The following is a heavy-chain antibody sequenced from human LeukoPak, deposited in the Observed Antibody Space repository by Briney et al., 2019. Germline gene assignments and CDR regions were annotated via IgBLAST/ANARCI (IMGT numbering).Heavy chain of an antibody. V-gene: IGHV3-23*01. J-gene: IGHJ4*02. CDR1: GFTFSSYA. Sequence: GGSLRLSCAASGFTFSSYAMSWVRQAPGKGLEWVPAISGSGGSTYYADSVKGRFTISRDNSKNTLYLQMNSLRAEDTAVYYCAKLYDILTNFDYWGQGTLVTVSS. D-gene: IGHD3-9*01. CDR3: AKLYDILTNFDY. CDR2: ISGSGGST.